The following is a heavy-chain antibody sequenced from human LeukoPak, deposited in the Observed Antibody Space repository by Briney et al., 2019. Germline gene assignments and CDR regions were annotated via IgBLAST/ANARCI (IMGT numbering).Heavy chain of an antibody. CDR3: VRDWSYAFDL. CDR2: ISWNSGSI. CDR1: GFTFDDYA. V-gene: IGHV3-9*01. J-gene: IGHJ3*01. Sequence: PGRSLRLSCAASGFTFDDYAMHWVRQAPGKGLEWVSGISWNSGSIGYADSVKGRFTISRDNAKNSLYLQMNSLRDDDTAVYYCVRDWSYAFDLWGQGTMVTVSS.